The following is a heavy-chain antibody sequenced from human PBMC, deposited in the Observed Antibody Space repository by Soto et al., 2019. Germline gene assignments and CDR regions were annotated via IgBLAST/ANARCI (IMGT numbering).Heavy chain of an antibody. CDR3: ARGWGRIFDY. J-gene: IGHJ4*02. CDR1: GGSFSGYH. CDR2: INHSGST. D-gene: IGHD7-27*01. Sequence: QVQLQQWGAGLLKPSETLSLTCAVYGGSFSGYHWSWIRQPPGKGLEWIGEINHSGSTNYNPSLKSRVTISVDTSKNQFSLKLSSVTAADTAVYYCARGWGRIFDYWGQGTLVTVSS. V-gene: IGHV4-34*01.